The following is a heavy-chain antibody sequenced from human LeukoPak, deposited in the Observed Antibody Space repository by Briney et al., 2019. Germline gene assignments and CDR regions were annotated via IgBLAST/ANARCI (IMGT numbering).Heavy chain of an antibody. D-gene: IGHD1-26*01. CDR1: GGTFSSSA. Sequence: ASVKVSCKASGGTFSSSAISWVRQAPGQGLEWMGWISAYNGNTNYAQKLQGIVTMTTDTSTSTAYMELRSLRSDDTAVYYCARGWELYAFDIWGQGTMVTVSS. J-gene: IGHJ3*02. V-gene: IGHV1-18*01. CDR2: ISAYNGNT. CDR3: ARGWELYAFDI.